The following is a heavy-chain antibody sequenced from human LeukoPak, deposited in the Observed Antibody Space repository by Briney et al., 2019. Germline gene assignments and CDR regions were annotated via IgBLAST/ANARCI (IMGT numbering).Heavy chain of an antibody. CDR2: IIPILGIA. CDR3: AGGGIAAAGTNY. CDR1: GGTFSSYA. V-gene: IGHV1-69*04. Sequence: SVKVSCKASGGTFSSYAISWVRQAPGQGLEWMGRIIPILGIANYARKFQGRVTITADKSTSTAYMELSSLRSEDTAVYYCAGGGIAAAGTNYWGQGTLVTVSS. J-gene: IGHJ4*02. D-gene: IGHD6-13*01.